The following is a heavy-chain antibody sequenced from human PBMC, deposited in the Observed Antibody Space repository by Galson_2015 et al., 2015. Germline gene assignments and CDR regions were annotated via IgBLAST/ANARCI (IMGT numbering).Heavy chain of an antibody. CDR3: AKDPRGGSYGLDY. J-gene: IGHJ4*02. Sequence: SLRLSCAASGFTFSSYGMHWVRQAPGKGLEWVAVISYDGSNKYYADSVKGRFTISRDNSKNTLYLQMNSLRAEDTAVYYCAKDPRGGSYGLDYWGQGTLVTVSS. D-gene: IGHD5-18*01. CDR2: ISYDGSNK. V-gene: IGHV3-30*18. CDR1: GFTFSSYG.